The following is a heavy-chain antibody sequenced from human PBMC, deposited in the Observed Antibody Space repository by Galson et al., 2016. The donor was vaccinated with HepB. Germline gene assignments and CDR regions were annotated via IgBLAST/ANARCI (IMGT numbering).Heavy chain of an antibody. V-gene: IGHV3-74*03. CDR2: INSDGSST. Sequence: SLRLSCAASGFSFSRRAMNWVRQVPGKGLVWVSRINSDGSSTTYADSVKGRCTVSRDNAKNTMYLQMNSLRAEDTAVYYCARDWSYYDFYDHWGQGALITVSS. D-gene: IGHD1-26*01. J-gene: IGHJ4*02. CDR1: GFSFSRRA. CDR3: ARDWSYYDFYDH.